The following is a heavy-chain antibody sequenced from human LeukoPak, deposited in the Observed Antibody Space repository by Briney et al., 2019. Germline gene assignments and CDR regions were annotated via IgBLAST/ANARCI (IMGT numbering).Heavy chain of an antibody. CDR3: ASSTGDGNAFDI. J-gene: IGHJ3*02. CDR1: GFTFSSYE. Sequence: PEGSLRLSCAASGFTFSSYEMNWVRQAPGKGLDWVSYISSGGGTIYYADSVKGRFTISRDNAKNSLYLQMNSLRAEDTAVYYCASSTGDGNAFDIWGQGTMVTVSS. V-gene: IGHV3-48*03. D-gene: IGHD7-27*01. CDR2: ISSGGGTI.